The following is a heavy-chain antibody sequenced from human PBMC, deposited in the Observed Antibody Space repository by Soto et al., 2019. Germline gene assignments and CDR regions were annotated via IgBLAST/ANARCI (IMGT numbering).Heavy chain of an antibody. CDR3: ARLEQIYSSGWPFYYYYYGMDV. J-gene: IGHJ6*02. V-gene: IGHV1-18*01. CDR1: GYTFTSYG. Sequence: ASVKVSCKASGYTFTSYGISWVRQAPGQGLEWMGWISAYNGNTNYAQKLQGRVTMTTDTSTSTAYMELRSLRSDDTAVYYCARLEQIYSSGWPFYYYYYGMDVWGQGTTVTVSS. D-gene: IGHD6-19*01. CDR2: ISAYNGNT.